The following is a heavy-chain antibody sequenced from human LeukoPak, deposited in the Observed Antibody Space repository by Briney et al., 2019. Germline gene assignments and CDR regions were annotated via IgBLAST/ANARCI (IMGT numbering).Heavy chain of an antibody. J-gene: IGHJ5*02. CDR2: ISYDGSNK. Sequence: GGSLRLSCAASGFTFRSYAMHWVRQAPGKGLEWVAVISYDGSNKYYADSAKGRFTISRDNSKNTLYLQMNSLRAEDTAVYYCARQPLDYSSSWFDPWGQGTLVTVSS. V-gene: IGHV3-30*04. D-gene: IGHD6-13*01. CDR3: ARQPLDYSSSWFDP. CDR1: GFTFRSYA.